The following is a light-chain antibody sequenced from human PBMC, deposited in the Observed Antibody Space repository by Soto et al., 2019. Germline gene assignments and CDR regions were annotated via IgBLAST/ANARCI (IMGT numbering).Light chain of an antibody. CDR1: QSVSSY. CDR2: ETS. V-gene: IGKV3-11*01. Sequence: EIVLTQSPATLSLSPGERATLSCRASQSVSSYLAWYQQKAGQAPRLLIYETSNRAIGIPARFSGSGSGTDFTLTISSLEPEDFAIYYCQQRRDWPLTFGGGTKVEIK. J-gene: IGKJ4*01. CDR3: QQRRDWPLT.